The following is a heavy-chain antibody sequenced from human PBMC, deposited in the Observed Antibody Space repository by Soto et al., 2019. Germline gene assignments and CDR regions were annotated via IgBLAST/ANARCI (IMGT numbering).Heavy chain of an antibody. CDR1: GFTFSSYW. CDR3: VRTSLVVAAATREDY. Sequence: EVQLVESGGGLVQPGESLRLSCAASGFTFSSYWMHWVRQAPGKGLVWVSRINSDGSSTSYAGSVKGRFTITRDNATKKLYMQMKSLRAAATAVYYCVRTSLVVAAATREDYWGQGTLVTVSS. D-gene: IGHD2-15*01. CDR2: INSDGSST. V-gene: IGHV3-74*01. J-gene: IGHJ4*02.